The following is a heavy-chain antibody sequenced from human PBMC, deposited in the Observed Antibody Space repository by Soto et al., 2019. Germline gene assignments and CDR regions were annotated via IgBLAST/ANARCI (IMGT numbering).Heavy chain of an antibody. CDR1: GFTFSDYY. Sequence: QVQLVESGGGLVQPGGSLRLSCTASGFTFSDYYMTWIRQAPGKGLESVSYISSSGTRMYYADSVKGRFTISRDNAKNSLYLKMNSLRAEDTAVYYCAREYYDVLPDYYRYSYIDVWGKGITVTVSS. D-gene: IGHD3-9*01. J-gene: IGHJ6*03. V-gene: IGHV3-11*01. CDR2: ISSSGTRM. CDR3: AREYYDVLPDYYRYSYIDV.